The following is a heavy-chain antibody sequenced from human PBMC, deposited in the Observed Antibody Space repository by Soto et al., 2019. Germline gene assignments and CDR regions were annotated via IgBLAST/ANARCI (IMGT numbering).Heavy chain of an antibody. V-gene: IGHV3-23*01. D-gene: IGHD3-10*01. J-gene: IGHJ4*02. Sequence: EVQLLESGGGLVQPGVSLRLSCAASGFTFSSYTMSWFHQAPGKGLEWVSAISGSGGSTYYADSVKGRFTISRDNSKNTLYMQMNSLRAEDTAIYYCAKAELLWFGELFYMVYWGQGTLVTVSS. CDR2: ISGSGGST. CDR1: GFTFSSYT. CDR3: AKAELLWFGELFYMVY.